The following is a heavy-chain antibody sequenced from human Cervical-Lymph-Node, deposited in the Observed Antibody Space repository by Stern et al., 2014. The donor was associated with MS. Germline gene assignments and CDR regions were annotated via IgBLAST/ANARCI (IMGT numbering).Heavy chain of an antibody. Sequence: EVQLEESGGGLVKRGGSLRLSCVASEFTFSNAWMSWVRQAPGKGLEWVGRIKSKTDGGTTDYAAPVKGRFIISRDDSKNTLYLQMNSLKTEDTAVYYCSTFNVLGSYPLGLDYWGQGTLVTVSS. CDR1: EFTFSNAW. CDR3: STFNVLGSYPLGLDY. CDR2: IKSKTDGGTT. D-gene: IGHD1-26*01. V-gene: IGHV3-15*01. J-gene: IGHJ4*02.